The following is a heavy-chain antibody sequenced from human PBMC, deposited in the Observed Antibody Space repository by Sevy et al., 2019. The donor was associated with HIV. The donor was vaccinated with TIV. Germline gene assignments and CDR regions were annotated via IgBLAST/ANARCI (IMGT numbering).Heavy chain of an antibody. CDR2: ISWNSGTI. V-gene: IGHV3-9*01. D-gene: IGHD2-2*01. J-gene: IGHJ4*02. CDR3: ARQRGVVLEPAAPFDY. Sequence: GGSLRLSCAASGFTFDDYAMHWVRQAPGKGLEWVSGISWNSGTIGYADSVKGRFTISRDNAKNSLYLQMNSLRAEDTALYYCARQRGVVLEPAAPFDYWGQGTLVTVSS. CDR1: GFTFDDYA.